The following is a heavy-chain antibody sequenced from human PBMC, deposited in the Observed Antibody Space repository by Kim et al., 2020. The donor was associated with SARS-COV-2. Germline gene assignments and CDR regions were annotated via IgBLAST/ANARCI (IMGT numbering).Heavy chain of an antibody. CDR3: ARDLDSGRYVWFFDS. CDR2: ISGSGSTI. Sequence: GGSLRLSCAASEFKFESYSMNWVRQAPGKGLEWIAYISGSGSTILYADSVRGRFIISRDNAKNSLYLQMNSLRDDDTALYYCARDLDSGRYVWFFDSWG. D-gene: IGHD1-26*01. V-gene: IGHV3-48*02. J-gene: IGHJ4*01. CDR1: EFKFESYS.